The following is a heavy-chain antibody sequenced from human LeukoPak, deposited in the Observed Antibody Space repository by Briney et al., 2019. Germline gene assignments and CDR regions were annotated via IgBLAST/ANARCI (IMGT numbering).Heavy chain of an antibody. D-gene: IGHD3-3*01. CDR1: GGNFSSYA. V-gene: IGHV1-69*11. CDR2: IVPILGSV. Sequence: ASVRVSCKASGGNFSSYAISWVRQAPGQGLEWMGTIVPILGSVTYAQNFKGRVRITADESKTTAYMELNSLRSEDTAVYYCARRTLTIRTFDIWGQGTMVTVSS. CDR3: ARRTLTIRTFDI. J-gene: IGHJ3*02.